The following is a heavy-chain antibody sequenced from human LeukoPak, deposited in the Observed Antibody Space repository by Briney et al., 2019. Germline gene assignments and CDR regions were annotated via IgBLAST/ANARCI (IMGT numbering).Heavy chain of an antibody. Sequence: SETLSLTCTVSGGSISSSIYYWGWIRQPPGKGLEWIGSVYYNGDIYYTPSLKSRAITSIDTSRNQFSLELSSVTAADIAIYYCARQKAYTDYVSDWGQGTLVTVSS. CDR2: VYYNGDI. J-gene: IGHJ4*02. V-gene: IGHV4-39*01. CDR1: GGSISSSIYY. CDR3: ARQKAYTDYVSD. D-gene: IGHD4-17*01.